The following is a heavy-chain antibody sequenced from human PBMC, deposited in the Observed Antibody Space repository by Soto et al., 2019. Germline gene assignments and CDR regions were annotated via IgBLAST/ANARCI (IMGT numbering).Heavy chain of an antibody. CDR3: ARASAAGNYFDY. CDR1: GFTFSSYS. V-gene: IGHV3-21*01. D-gene: IGHD6-13*01. Sequence: GGSLRLSCAASGFTFSSYSMNWVRQAPGKGLEWVSSISSSSSYIYYADSVKGRFTISRDNAKNSLYLQMNSLRAEDTAVYYCARASAAGNYFDYWGQGTLVTVSS. J-gene: IGHJ4*02. CDR2: ISSSSSYI.